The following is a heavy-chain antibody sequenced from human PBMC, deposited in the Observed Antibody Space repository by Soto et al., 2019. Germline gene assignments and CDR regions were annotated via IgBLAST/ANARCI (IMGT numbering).Heavy chain of an antibody. Sequence: ASVKVSCKASGYTFTGYAMHWVRQAPGKRLEWMGWINPGNGKTKYSQKFQGRVTMTKDTSTDTAYMELSSLRSEDTAVYYSARDSESYWHYFDYWGQGTLVTVSS. CDR1: GYTFTGYA. D-gene: IGHD1-26*01. J-gene: IGHJ4*02. CDR2: INPGNGKT. V-gene: IGHV1-3*01. CDR3: ARDSESYWHYFDY.